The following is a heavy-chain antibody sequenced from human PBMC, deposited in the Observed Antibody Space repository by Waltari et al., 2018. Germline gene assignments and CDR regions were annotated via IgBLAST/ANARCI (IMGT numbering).Heavy chain of an antibody. Sequence: QVQLVQSGAEVKKPGASVKVSCKASGYTFTSYDINWVRQATGQGLEWMGGIIPIFGTANYEQKFQGRVTSTADESTSTAYMELSSLRAEDTAVYYCASTYSSSWYYFDYWGQGTLVTVSS. CDR2: IIPIFGTA. CDR3: ASTYSSSWYYFDY. CDR1: GYTFTSYD. V-gene: IGHV1-69*01. D-gene: IGHD6-13*01. J-gene: IGHJ4*02.